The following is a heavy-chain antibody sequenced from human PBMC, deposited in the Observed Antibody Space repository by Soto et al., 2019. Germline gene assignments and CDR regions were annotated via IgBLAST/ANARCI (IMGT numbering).Heavy chain of an antibody. V-gene: IGHV4-59*08. J-gene: IGHJ6*03. CDR1: GGSISSYY. Sequence: SETLSLTCTVSGGSISSYYWSWIRQPPGKGLEWIGYIYYSGSTYYNPSLKSRVTISVDTSKNQFSLKLSSVTAADTAAYYCARHRRYGDYPYYYYYMDVWGKGTTVTVSS. CDR2: IYYSGST. D-gene: IGHD4-17*01. CDR3: ARHRRYGDYPYYYYYMDV.